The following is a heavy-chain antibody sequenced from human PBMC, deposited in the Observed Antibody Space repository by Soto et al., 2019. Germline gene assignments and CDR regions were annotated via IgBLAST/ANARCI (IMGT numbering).Heavy chain of an antibody. Sequence: GESLKISCKGSGYSFTSYWIGWVRQMPGKGLEWMGIIYPGDSDTRYSPSFQGQVNISDDKSINTAYLQWSSLKASDTAMYYCARRYKGYSPNNWFDPWGQGTLVTVSS. CDR2: IYPGDSDT. CDR1: GYSFTSYW. V-gene: IGHV5-51*01. D-gene: IGHD5-12*01. J-gene: IGHJ5*02. CDR3: ARRYKGYSPNNWFDP.